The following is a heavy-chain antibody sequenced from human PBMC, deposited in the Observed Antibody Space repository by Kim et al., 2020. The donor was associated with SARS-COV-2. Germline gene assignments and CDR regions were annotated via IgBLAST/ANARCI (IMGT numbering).Heavy chain of an antibody. Sequence: GGSLRLSCAASGFTFSSYSMNWVRQAPGKGLEWVSYISSSSSTIYYADSVKGRFTISRDNAKNSLYLQMNSLRDEDTAVYYCARDPDHCSGGSCYPYYFDYWGQGTLVTVSS. J-gene: IGHJ4*02. CDR1: GFTFSSYS. CDR2: ISSSSSTI. V-gene: IGHV3-48*02. CDR3: ARDPDHCSGGSCYPYYFDY. D-gene: IGHD2-15*01.